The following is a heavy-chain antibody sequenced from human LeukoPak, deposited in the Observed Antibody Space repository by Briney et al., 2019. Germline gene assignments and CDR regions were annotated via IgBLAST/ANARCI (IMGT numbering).Heavy chain of an antibody. Sequence: SETLSLTCTVSGGSISSYYWSWIRQPPGRGLEWIAYISDIGSINYNPSLKSRVTIPLDTSKNQFSLKLSSVTAADTAVYYCAGHHPRNTVDFWGQGTLVTVSS. CDR1: GGSISSYY. CDR2: ISDIGSI. D-gene: IGHD2/OR15-2a*01. V-gene: IGHV4-59*08. J-gene: IGHJ4*02. CDR3: AGHHPRNTVDF.